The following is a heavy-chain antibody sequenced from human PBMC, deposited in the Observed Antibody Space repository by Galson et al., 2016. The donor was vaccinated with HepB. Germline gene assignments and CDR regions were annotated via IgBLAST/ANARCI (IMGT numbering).Heavy chain of an antibody. CDR1: GFTFTDYW. J-gene: IGHJ5*02. CDR2: INIEGSGT. Sequence: SLRLSCAASGFTFTDYWIHWVRQGPRKGLVWVSYINIEGSGTTYADSVKGRFTVSRDNAKKTVYLQMNSLRAEDTAVYYCATIPKQSTDRNYPWGQGTLVTVSS. CDR3: ATIPKQSTDRNYP. D-gene: IGHD2-2*02. V-gene: IGHV3-74*03.